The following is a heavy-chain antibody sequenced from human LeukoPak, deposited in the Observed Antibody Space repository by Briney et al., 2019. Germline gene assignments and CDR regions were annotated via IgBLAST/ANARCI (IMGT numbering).Heavy chain of an antibody. D-gene: IGHD6-19*01. Sequence: GGSLRLSCAAPGFTFSSYAMSWVRQAPGKGLEWVSVIYSGGSTYYADSVKGRFTISRDNSKNTLYLQMNSLRAEDTAVYYCARVGYSSGWYGGAFDIWGQGTMVTVSS. V-gene: IGHV3-66*01. CDR1: GFTFSSYA. CDR3: ARVGYSSGWYGGAFDI. J-gene: IGHJ3*02. CDR2: IYSGGST.